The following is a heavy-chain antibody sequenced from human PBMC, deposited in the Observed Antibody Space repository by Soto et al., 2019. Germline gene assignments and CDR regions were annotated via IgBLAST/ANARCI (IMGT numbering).Heavy chain of an antibody. V-gene: IGHV4-59*01. D-gene: IGHD2-21*02. J-gene: IGHJ5*02. CDR1: GGSISSYY. CDR2: IYYSGST. CDR3: AREHIVVVTAIPVRWFDP. Sequence: PSETLSLTCTVSGGSISSYYWSWIRQPPGKGLEWIGYIYYSGSTNYNPSLKSRVTISVDTSKNQFSLKLSSVTAADTAVYYCAREHIVVVTAIPVRWFDPWGQGTLVTSPQ.